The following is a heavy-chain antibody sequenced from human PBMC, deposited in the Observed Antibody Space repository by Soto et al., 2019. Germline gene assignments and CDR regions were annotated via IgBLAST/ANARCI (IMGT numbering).Heavy chain of an antibody. Sequence: GASVKVSCKVSGYTLTELSMHWVRQAPGKGLEWMGGFDPEDGETIYAQKFQGRVTMTEDTSTDTAYMELSSLRSEDTAVYYCATGSGYCSSTSCYGGFDYWGQGTLVTVSS. D-gene: IGHD2-2*01. J-gene: IGHJ4*02. V-gene: IGHV1-24*01. CDR3: ATGSGYCSSTSCYGGFDY. CDR1: GYTLTELS. CDR2: FDPEDGET.